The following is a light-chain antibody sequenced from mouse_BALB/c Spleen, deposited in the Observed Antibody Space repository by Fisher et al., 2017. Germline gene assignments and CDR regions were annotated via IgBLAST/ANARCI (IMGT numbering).Light chain of an antibody. CDR2: DTS. V-gene: IGKV4-59*01. Sequence: IVITQSPAIMSASLGEKVTMSCRANSSVSYMHWYQQKSGTSPKRWIYDTSKLASGVPARFSDSGSGTSYSLTISSMEAEDAATYYCQQWSSYPYTFGGGTKLEIK. CDR1: SSVSY. J-gene: IGKJ2*01. CDR3: QQWSSYPYT.